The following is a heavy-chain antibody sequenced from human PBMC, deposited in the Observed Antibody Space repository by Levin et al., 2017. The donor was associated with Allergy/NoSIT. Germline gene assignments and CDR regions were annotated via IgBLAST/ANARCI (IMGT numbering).Heavy chain of an antibody. CDR3: ARGSRYCSSTSCYLLDYYYMDG. Sequence: SETLSLTCTVSGGSISSSSYYWGWIRQPPGTGLEWIGSIYYSGSTYYNPSLKSRVTISVDTSKNQFSLKLSSVTAADTAVYYCARGSRYCSSTSCYLLDYYYMDGWGKGTTVTVSS. CDR2: IYYSGST. CDR1: GGSISSSSYY. J-gene: IGHJ6*03. V-gene: IGHV4-39*01. D-gene: IGHD2-2*01.